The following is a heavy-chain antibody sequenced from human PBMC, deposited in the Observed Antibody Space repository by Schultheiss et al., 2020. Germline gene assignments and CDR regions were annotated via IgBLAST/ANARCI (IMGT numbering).Heavy chain of an antibody. CDR1: GLTFSTYA. CDR3: ARELGNYYDSSAGGYCDY. D-gene: IGHD3-22*01. Sequence: GESLKISCAASGLTFSTYAMHWVRQAPGEGLEWVAVISHDGSNKYYADSVKGRFTISRDNSKNTLFLQMNSLRAEDTAVYYCARELGNYYDSSAGGYCDYWGQGHLGTVAS. J-gene: IGHJ4*02. CDR2: ISHDGSNK. V-gene: IGHV3-30-3*01.